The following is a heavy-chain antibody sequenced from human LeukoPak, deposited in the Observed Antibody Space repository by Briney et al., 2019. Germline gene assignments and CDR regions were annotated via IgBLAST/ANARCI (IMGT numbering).Heavy chain of an antibody. CDR1: GFTFSTYW. J-gene: IGHJ6*02. CDR3: ARTYSSSVRYYYGMDV. Sequence: PGGSLRLSCAASGFTFSTYWMHWVRQAPGKGLEWVSSISSSSSYIYYADSVKGRFTISRDNAKNSLYLQMNSLRAEDTAVYYCARTYSSSVRYYYGMDVWGQGTTVTVSS. D-gene: IGHD6-6*01. V-gene: IGHV3-21*01. CDR2: ISSSSSYI.